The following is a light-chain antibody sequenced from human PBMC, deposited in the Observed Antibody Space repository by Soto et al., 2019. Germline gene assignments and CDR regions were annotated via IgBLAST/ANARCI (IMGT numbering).Light chain of an antibody. J-gene: IGKJ1*01. V-gene: IGKV1-27*01. CDR1: QGINNY. CDR2: AAS. CDR3: QRYNSAPWT. Sequence: DIQMTQSPSSLSASVGDRVTITCRASQGINNYLAWYQQKPGKVPKLLIYAASTLQSGVPSRFSGSGSGTYFTLTISSLQPEDGATYYCQRYNSAPWTFGQGTKVEIK.